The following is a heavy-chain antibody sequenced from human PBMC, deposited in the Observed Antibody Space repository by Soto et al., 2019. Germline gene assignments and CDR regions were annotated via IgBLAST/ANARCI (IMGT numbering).Heavy chain of an antibody. Sequence: GASVKVSCKASGYTFTGYYMHWVRQAPGQGLEWMGWINPNSGGTNYAQKFQGWVTMTRDTSISTAYMELSRLRPDDTAVYYCARAARLQNGTPRWFDTWGQGTLVTVSA. CDR2: INPNSGGT. CDR1: GYTFTGYY. V-gene: IGHV1-2*04. CDR3: ARAARLQNGTPRWFDT. D-gene: IGHD1-7*01. J-gene: IGHJ5*02.